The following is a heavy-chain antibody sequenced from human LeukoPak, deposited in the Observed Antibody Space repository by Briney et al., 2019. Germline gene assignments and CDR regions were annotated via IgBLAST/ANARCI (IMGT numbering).Heavy chain of an antibody. Sequence: SVKVSCKASGGTFSSYAISWVRQAPGQGLEWMGGIIPIFGTANYAQKFQGRVTIAADESTSTAYMELSSLRSEDTAVYYCASSVYYYDSSGYYWGYWGQGTLVTVSS. D-gene: IGHD3-22*01. CDR3: ASSVYYYDSSGYYWGY. CDR2: IIPIFGTA. CDR1: GGTFSSYA. V-gene: IGHV1-69*01. J-gene: IGHJ4*02.